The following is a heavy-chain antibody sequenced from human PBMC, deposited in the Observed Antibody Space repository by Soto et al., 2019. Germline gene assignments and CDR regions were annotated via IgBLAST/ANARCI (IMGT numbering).Heavy chain of an antibody. CDR1: GGSISSGGYY. CDR2: IYYSGST. V-gene: IGHV4-31*03. J-gene: IGHJ4*02. Sequence: SETLSLTCTVSGGSISSGGYYWSWIRQHPGKGLEWIGYIYYSGSTYYNPSLKSRVTISVDTSKNQFSLKLSSVTAADTAVYYCASHPGIAVAGTGWFDYWGQGTLVTVSS. D-gene: IGHD6-19*01. CDR3: ASHPGIAVAGTGWFDY.